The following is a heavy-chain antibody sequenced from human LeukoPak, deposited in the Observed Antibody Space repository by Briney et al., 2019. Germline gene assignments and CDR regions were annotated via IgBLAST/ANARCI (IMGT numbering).Heavy chain of an antibody. D-gene: IGHD3-10*01. CDR2: ISSSSSYI. J-gene: IGHJ4*02. V-gene: IGHV3-21*01. CDR1: AFTFSSYS. Sequence: SGGSLRLSCAASAFTFSSYSMNWVRQAPGKGLEWVSSISSSSSYIYYADSVKGRFTISRDNAKNSLYLQMNSLRAEDTAVYYCAGGYYYGSGSPSYWGQGTLVTVSS. CDR3: AGGYYYGSGSPSY.